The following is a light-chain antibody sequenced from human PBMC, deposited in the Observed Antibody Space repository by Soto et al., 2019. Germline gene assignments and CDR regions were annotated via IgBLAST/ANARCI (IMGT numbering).Light chain of an antibody. V-gene: IGKV3-20*01. Sequence: LPRFRGTLSLSPGPRASDSCWASQSVSSNYLAWYQQKPGQAPRHFIYCAVSTAKGSPHRFSGSGSGTDLTLTISRLQHEDFAVYYCQQYDSSPPYTFGGGTKVDIK. CDR2: CAV. CDR1: QSVSSNY. CDR3: QQYDSSPPYT. J-gene: IGKJ2*01.